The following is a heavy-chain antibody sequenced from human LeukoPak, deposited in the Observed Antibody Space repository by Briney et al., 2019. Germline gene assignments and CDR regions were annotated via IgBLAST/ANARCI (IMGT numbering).Heavy chain of an antibody. D-gene: IGHD2-15*01. Sequence: GASVKVSCKASGYTFTSYGISWVRQASGQGLEWMGWISAYNGNTNYAQKLQGRVTMTTDTSTSTAYMELRSLRSDDTAVYYCARVVVVAATMDYYFDYWGQGTLVTVSS. J-gene: IGHJ4*02. CDR3: ARVVVVAATMDYYFDY. CDR2: ISAYNGNT. V-gene: IGHV1-18*01. CDR1: GYTFTSYG.